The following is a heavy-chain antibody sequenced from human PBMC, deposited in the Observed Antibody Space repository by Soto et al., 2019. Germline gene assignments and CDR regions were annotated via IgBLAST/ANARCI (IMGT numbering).Heavy chain of an antibody. J-gene: IGHJ4*02. CDR2: INHSGST. V-gene: IGHV4-34*01. D-gene: IGHD5-12*01. CDR3: ARVATDAVFSFDY. CDR1: CVSFSGYY. Sequence: PSETLSLTCAGYCVSFSGYYWSWIRQPPGKGLEWIGEINHSGSTNYNPSLKSRVTISVDTSKNQFSLKLSSVTAADTAVYYCARVATDAVFSFDYWGQGTLVTVSS.